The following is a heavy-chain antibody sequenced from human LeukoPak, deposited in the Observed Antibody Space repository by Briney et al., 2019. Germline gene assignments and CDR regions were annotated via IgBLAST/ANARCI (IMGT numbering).Heavy chain of an antibody. J-gene: IGHJ6*02. CDR3: AKDGRRGDGYNYLTYYYYYGMDV. CDR1: GFTFSSYG. V-gene: IGHV3-30*18. CDR2: ISYDGSNK. D-gene: IGHD5-24*01. Sequence: GGSLRLSCAASGFTFSSYGMHWVRQAPGKGLEWVAVISYDGSNKYYADSVKGRFTISRDNSKNTLYLQVNSLRAEDTAVYYCAKDGRRGDGYNYLTYYYYYGMDVWGQGTTITVSS.